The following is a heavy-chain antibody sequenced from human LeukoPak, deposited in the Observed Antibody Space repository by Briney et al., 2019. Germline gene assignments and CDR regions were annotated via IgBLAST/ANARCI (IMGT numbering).Heavy chain of an antibody. CDR3: ARDLLVSLDY. Sequence: ASVKVSCKASGYTFTNYGISWVRQAPGQGLEWMGWISAYNGNTTYAQKLQGRVTMTTDTSTSTAYMELRNLRSDDTAVYYCARDLLVSLDYWGQGTLVTVSS. CDR1: GYTFTNYG. V-gene: IGHV1-18*01. CDR2: ISAYNGNT. J-gene: IGHJ4*02. D-gene: IGHD2-8*02.